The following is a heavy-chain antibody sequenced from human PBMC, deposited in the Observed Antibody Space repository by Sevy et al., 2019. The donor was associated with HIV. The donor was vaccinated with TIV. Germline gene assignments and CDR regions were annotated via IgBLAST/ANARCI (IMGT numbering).Heavy chain of an antibody. J-gene: IGHJ6*03. Sequence: ASVKVSCKASGGTFSSYAISWVRQAPGQGLEWMGGIIPIFGTANYAQKFQGRVTITADKSTSTAYMELSSLISEDTAVYYCASGGGYDILTGLNYYYMDVWGKGTTVTVSS. CDR3: ASGGGYDILTGLNYYYMDV. V-gene: IGHV1-69*06. CDR2: IIPIFGTA. D-gene: IGHD3-9*01. CDR1: GGTFSSYA.